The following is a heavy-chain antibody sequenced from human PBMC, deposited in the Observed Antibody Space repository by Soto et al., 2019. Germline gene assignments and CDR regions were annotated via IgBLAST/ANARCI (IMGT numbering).Heavy chain of an antibody. D-gene: IGHD4-17*01. V-gene: IGHV1-18*01. CDR2: ISAYNGNT. J-gene: IGHJ5*02. Sequence: QVQLVQSGAEVKKPGASVKVSCKASGYTFTSYGISWVRQAPGQGLEWMGWISAYNGNTNYAQKLQGRVTMTTDTSTSTAYMELSSLRSDDTAVYYCARVVQPTVTTNNWFDPWGQGTLVTVSS. CDR1: GYTFTSYG. CDR3: ARVVQPTVTTNNWFDP.